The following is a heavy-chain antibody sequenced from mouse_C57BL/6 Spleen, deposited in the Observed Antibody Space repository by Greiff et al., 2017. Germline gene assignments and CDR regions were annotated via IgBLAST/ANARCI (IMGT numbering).Heavy chain of an antibody. Sequence: QVHVKQPGAELVKPGASVKLSCKASGSTFTSYWLHWVKQRPGPGLAWIGMIHPNSGSTNYNEKFPSKATLTVDKSSSTAYMQLSSLTSEDSAVYYCARWGYAYDIGAMDYWGQGTSVTVSS. J-gene: IGHJ4*01. CDR1: GSTFTSYW. V-gene: IGHV1-64*01. CDR2: IHPNSGST. D-gene: IGHD2-12*01. CDR3: ARWGYAYDIGAMDY.